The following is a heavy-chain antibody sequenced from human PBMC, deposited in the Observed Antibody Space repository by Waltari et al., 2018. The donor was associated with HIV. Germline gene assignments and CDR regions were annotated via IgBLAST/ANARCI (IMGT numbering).Heavy chain of an antibody. CDR1: GGSIWSAAHY. V-gene: IGHV4-39*01. CDR2: IDYTGTT. Sequence: LQLQESGPGLVRPSEPLSPTCSLSGGSIWSAAHYWGWLRPSSGKELQWVGSIDYTGTTYYSPSVKNRLTMSVDATKGQFSLTLKSVTAADTAIYYCARGTIESGVTAGFGFWGQGTLVAVSS. D-gene: IGHD2-21*02. J-gene: IGHJ4*02. CDR3: ARGTIESGVTAGFGF.